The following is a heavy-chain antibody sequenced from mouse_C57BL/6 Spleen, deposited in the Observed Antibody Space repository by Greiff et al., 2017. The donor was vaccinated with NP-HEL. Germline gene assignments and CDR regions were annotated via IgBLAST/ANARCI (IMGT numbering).Heavy chain of an antibody. V-gene: IGHV1-18*01. Sequence: VQLQQSGPELVKPGASVKIPCKASGYTFTDYNMDWVKQSHGKSLEWIGDINPNNGGTIYNQKFKGKATLTVDKSSSTAYMELRSLTSEDTAVYYCVKEGDDGYLDYWGQGTTLTVSS. J-gene: IGHJ2*01. CDR1: GYTFTDYN. CDR3: VKEGDDGYLDY. D-gene: IGHD2-3*01. CDR2: INPNNGGT.